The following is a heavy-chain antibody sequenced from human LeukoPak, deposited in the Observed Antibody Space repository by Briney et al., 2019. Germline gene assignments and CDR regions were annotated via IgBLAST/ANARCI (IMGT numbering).Heavy chain of an antibody. CDR3: AGGRGVIITPIDY. CDR1: GGSISSSSYY. V-gene: IGHV4-39*01. CDR2: IYYSGST. J-gene: IGHJ4*02. D-gene: IGHD3-10*01. Sequence: PSETLSLTCTVSGGSISSSSYYWGWVRQPPGKGLEWIGSIYYSGSTYYNPSLKSRVTISVDTSKNQFSLKLSSVTAADTAVYYCAGGRGVIITPIDYWGQGTLVTVSS.